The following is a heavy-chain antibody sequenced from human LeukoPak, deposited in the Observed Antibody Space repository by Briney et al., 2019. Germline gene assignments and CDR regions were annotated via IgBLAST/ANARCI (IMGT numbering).Heavy chain of an antibody. D-gene: IGHD3-3*01. CDR3: ARDLAYDFWRGGESSGY. Sequence: GASVKVSCKASVYTFTGYYMHWVRQAPGQGLERMGWINPNSGGTNYAQKCQGRVTMTRDTSISTAYMELSRLRSDDTAVYYCARDLAYDFWRGGESSGYWGQGTLVTVSS. CDR1: VYTFTGYY. V-gene: IGHV1-2*02. CDR2: INPNSGGT. J-gene: IGHJ4*02.